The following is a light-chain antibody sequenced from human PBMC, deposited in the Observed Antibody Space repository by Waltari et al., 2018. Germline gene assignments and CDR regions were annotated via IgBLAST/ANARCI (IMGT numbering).Light chain of an antibody. V-gene: IGLV3-25*03. CDR2: KDT. CDR1: ALPDQY. CDR3: HSADSSGTL. Sequence: SSELTQSPSVSVSPGQTARITCSGDALPDQYAFWYQQKPGQAPVLVIYKDTERPSGIPERFSGSSSGTTVTLTISGVQAEDESDDYCHSADSSGTLFGGGTKLTVL. J-gene: IGLJ2*01.